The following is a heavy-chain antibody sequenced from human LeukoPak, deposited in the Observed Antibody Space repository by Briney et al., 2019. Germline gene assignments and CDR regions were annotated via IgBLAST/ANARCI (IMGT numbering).Heavy chain of an antibody. J-gene: IGHJ5*02. D-gene: IGHD1-14*01. V-gene: IGHV1-24*01. Sequence: GASVKVSCKVSGYTLTELSMHWVRQAPGKGLEWMGGFDPEDGETIYAQKFQGRVTMTEDTSISTAYMELSRLRSDDTAVYYCAREYKAPGWDWIDPWGQGTLVIVSS. CDR3: AREYKAPGWDWIDP. CDR1: GYTLTELS. CDR2: FDPEDGET.